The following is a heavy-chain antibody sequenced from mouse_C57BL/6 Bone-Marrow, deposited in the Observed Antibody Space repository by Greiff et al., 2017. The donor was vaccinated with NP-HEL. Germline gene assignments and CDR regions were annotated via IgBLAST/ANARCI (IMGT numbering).Heavy chain of an antibody. J-gene: IGHJ3*01. CDR2: IYPRSGNT. CDR3: TSGVLDQIY. CDR1: GYTFTSYW. D-gene: IGHD2-10*02. Sequence: QVQLQQPGAELVKPGASVKLSCKASGYTFTSYWMHWVKQRTGQGLEWIGEIYPRSGNTYYNEKFKGKATLTADKSSSTAYMELRSLTSEDSAVYFCTSGVLDQIYWGQGTLVTVSA. V-gene: IGHV1-81*01.